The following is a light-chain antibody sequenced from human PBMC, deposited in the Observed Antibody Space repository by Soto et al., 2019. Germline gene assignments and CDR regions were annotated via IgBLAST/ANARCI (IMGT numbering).Light chain of an antibody. CDR1: SSDVGAYNF. CDR3: SSFTRRSTYV. Sequence: QSALTQPASVSGSPGQSITISCTGTSSDVGAYNFVSWYQQYPGKAPKVMIYEVNNRPSGVSNRFSGSKSGNTASLTISGLQAEDEADYYCSSFTRRSTYVFGSGTKVTVL. V-gene: IGLV2-14*01. CDR2: EVN. J-gene: IGLJ1*01.